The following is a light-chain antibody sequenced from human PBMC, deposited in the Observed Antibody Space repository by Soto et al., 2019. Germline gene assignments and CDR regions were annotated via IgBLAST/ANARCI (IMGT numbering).Light chain of an antibody. CDR1: QSVSSN. J-gene: IGKJ2*01. CDR3: QQYNNWPLYT. V-gene: IGKV3-15*01. CDR2: GAS. Sequence: EVVMTQSPATLSVSPGERDTLSCRASQSVSSNVAWYQHKPGQAPRLLISGASTRATGIPARFSGSGSGTEFTLTISSLQSEDFAVYYCQQYNNWPLYTFGQGTKLEIK.